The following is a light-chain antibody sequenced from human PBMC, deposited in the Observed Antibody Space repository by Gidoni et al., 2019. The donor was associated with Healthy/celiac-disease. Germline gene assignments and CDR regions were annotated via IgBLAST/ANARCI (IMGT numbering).Light chain of an antibody. CDR2: DAS. CDR3: QQYDNLLYT. Sequence: DIQMTQSPSSLSASVGDSVTITCQASQDISNYLNWYQQKPRKAPKLLIYDASNLETGVPSRFSGSGSGTDFTFTISSLQPEDIATYYCQQYDNLLYTFGQXTKLEIK. V-gene: IGKV1-33*01. CDR1: QDISNY. J-gene: IGKJ2*01.